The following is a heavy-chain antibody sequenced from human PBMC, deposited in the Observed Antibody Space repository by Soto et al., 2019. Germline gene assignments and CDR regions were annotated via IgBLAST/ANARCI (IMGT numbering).Heavy chain of an antibody. CDR1: GFTFSKAW. J-gene: IGHJ4*02. CDR3: AYSSTPFDY. V-gene: IGHV3-11*03. Sequence: GGSLRLSCAASGFTFSKAWMSWVRQAPGKGLEWVSYISSSSSYTNYADSVKGRFTISRDNSKNTLYLQMNSLRAEDTDVYYWAYSSTPFDYWGQGTLVTVSS. CDR2: ISSSSSYT. D-gene: IGHD6-13*01.